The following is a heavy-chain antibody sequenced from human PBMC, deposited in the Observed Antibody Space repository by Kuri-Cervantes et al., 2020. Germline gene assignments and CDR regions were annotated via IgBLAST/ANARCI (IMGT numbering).Heavy chain of an antibody. CDR2: ISYDGSNK. Sequence: GESLKISCAASGITFSSYGMHWVRQAPGKGLEWVAVISYDGSNKYYADSVKGRFTISRDQSKSTLYLQMSSLRDEDTAIYYCAKGERQWLDSYFDSWGQGTLVTVSS. V-gene: IGHV3-30*18. CDR1: GITFSSYG. J-gene: IGHJ4*02. CDR3: AKGERQWLDSYFDS. D-gene: IGHD6-19*01.